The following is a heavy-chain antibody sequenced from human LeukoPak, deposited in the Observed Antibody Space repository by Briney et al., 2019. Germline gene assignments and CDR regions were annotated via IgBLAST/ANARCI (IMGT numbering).Heavy chain of an antibody. V-gene: IGHV1-69*13. J-gene: IGHJ4*02. CDR3: ARVEYYDFWSGYFGY. CDR2: IIPIFGTA. CDR1: GYTFTSYG. Sequence: SVKVSCKASGYTFTSYGISWVRQAPGQGLEWMGGIIPIFGTANYAQKFQGRVTITADESTSTAYMELSSLRSEDTAVYYCARVEYYDFWSGYFGYWGQGTLVTVSS. D-gene: IGHD3-3*01.